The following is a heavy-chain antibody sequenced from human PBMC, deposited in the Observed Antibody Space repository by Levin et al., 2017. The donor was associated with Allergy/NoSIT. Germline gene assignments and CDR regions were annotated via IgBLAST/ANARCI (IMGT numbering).Heavy chain of an antibody. CDR2: ISGSGGST. V-gene: IGHV3-23*01. D-gene: IGHD4-17*01. CDR1: GFTFSSYA. J-gene: IGHJ4*02. CDR3: AKGGGIHYGDSPFDY. Sequence: GESLKISCAASGFTFSSYAMSWVRQAPGKGLEWVSAISGSGGSTYYADSVKGRFTISRDNSKNTLYLQMNSLRAEDTAVYYCAKGGGIHYGDSPFDYWGQGTLVTVSS.